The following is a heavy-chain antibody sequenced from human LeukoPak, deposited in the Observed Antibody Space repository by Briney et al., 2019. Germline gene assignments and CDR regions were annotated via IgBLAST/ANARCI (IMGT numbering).Heavy chain of an antibody. J-gene: IGHJ4*02. CDR1: GFTFSAYG. CDR3: TRGVAVATAYYFDY. D-gene: IGHD4-23*01. Sequence: ASVKVSCKTSGFTFSAYGIAWVRQAPGHGPEWMGWISNHNGNTHYAQKFQGRITVTTDISTGTASMELRSLKSDDTAVYYCTRGVAVATAYYFDYWGRGTLATVAS. V-gene: IGHV1-18*01. CDR2: ISNHNGNT.